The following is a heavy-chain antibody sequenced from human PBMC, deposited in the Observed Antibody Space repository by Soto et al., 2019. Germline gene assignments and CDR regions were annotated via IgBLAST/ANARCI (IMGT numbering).Heavy chain of an antibody. CDR3: ARDATD. CDR2: IYSGGST. V-gene: IGHV3-66*01. Sequence: EVPLVESGGGLVQPGGSLRLSCAASGFTVSSNYMSWVRQAPGKGLEWDSVIYSGGSTYYADTVKGRFTIYRDNSMNTLDLQMNSLGAGDTAVYYCARDATDGGQGTLVTVSS. CDR1: GFTVSSNY. J-gene: IGHJ4*02.